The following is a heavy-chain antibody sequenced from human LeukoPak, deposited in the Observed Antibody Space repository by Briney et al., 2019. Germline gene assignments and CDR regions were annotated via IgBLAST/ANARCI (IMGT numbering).Heavy chain of an antibody. J-gene: IGHJ4*02. CDR3: AATFYDSSGYYLDY. CDR2: IYHSGST. CDR1: GYSISSGYY. Sequence: KSSETLSLTCAVSGYSISSGYYWGWIRQPPGKGLAWIGSIYHSGSTFYNPSLKSRVTMSIDTSKNQFSLKLSSVTAADTAVYYCAATFYDSSGYYLDYWGQGTLVTVSS. V-gene: IGHV4-38-2*01. D-gene: IGHD3-22*01.